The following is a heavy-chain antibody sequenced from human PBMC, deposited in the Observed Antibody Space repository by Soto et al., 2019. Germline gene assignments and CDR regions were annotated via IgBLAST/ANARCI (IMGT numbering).Heavy chain of an antibody. CDR3: ARGTGILGALLREAFDI. CDR1: GGSFSGYY. J-gene: IGHJ3*02. Sequence: SETLSLTCAVYGGSFSGYYWSWIRQPPGKGLEWIGEINHSGSTNYNPSLKSRVTISVDTSKNQFSLKLSSVTAADTAVYYCARGTGILGALLREAFDIWGQGTMVTVSS. D-gene: IGHD6-13*01. CDR2: INHSGST. V-gene: IGHV4-34*01.